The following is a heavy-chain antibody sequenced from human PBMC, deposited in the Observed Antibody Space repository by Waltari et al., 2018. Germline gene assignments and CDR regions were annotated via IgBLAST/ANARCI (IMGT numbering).Heavy chain of an antibody. D-gene: IGHD4-17*01. CDR2: ITHSGSS. CDR3: ARTTVTRLRLDY. Sequence: QLQLQESGPGLVKPSETLSLTCTVSGASVSSRIHYWGWIRQSPGKGLEWIGSITHSGSSYYNPSRRSRVTLLVDTSKNQFSLKLSSVTAADTAVYYCARTTVTRLRLDYWGQGTLVTVSS. CDR1: GASVSSRIHY. J-gene: IGHJ4*02. V-gene: IGHV4-39*07.